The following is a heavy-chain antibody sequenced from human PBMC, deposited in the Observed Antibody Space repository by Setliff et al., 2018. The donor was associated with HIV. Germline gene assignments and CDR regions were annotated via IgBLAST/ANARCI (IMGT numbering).Heavy chain of an antibody. Sequence: SVKVSCKASGGTFSSYGIGWVRQAPGQGLEWMGGIIPVFGTSNYAQNFQGTVTITADISTSTAYMELSSLRFEDTAVYYCARDLGSITIFGVVIQGAFDMWGQGTMVTVSS. V-gene: IGHV1-69*06. CDR2: IIPVFGTS. J-gene: IGHJ3*02. CDR3: ARDLGSITIFGVVIQGAFDM. CDR1: GGTFSSYG. D-gene: IGHD3-3*01.